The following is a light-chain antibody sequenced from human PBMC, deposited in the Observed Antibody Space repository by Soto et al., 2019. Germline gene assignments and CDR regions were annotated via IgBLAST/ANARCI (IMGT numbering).Light chain of an antibody. Sequence: EIVLTQSPASLSLSPGDRSTLSCRASQSVPRNLAWYQQRPGQAPXXLXXDASSRATGIPDRFSGSGSGTDFILTISSLEPEDFAVYYCQQSSNWPPEITFGQGTRLEIK. J-gene: IGKJ5*01. V-gene: IGKV3-11*01. CDR1: QSVPRN. CDR3: QQSSNWPPEIT. CDR2: DAS.